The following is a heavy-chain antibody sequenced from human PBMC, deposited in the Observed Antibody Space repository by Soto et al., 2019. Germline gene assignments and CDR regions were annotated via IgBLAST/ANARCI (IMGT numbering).Heavy chain of an antibody. CDR3: ARGPSSLTRFDY. D-gene: IGHD2-2*01. V-gene: IGHV3-30*03. Sequence: PGGSLRLSCAASGFTLSTYGMHWVRQAPGKGLEWVAAMSYDGTKEYYADSVKGRFTISRDNSRNTLFLQLNSLRAEHTAVYYCARGPSSLTRFDYWGQGTLVTVSS. CDR1: GFTLSTYG. CDR2: MSYDGTKE. J-gene: IGHJ4*02.